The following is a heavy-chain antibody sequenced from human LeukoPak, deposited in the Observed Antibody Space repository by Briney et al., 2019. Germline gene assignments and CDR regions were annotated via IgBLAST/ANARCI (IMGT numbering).Heavy chain of an antibody. D-gene: IGHD2/OR15-2a*01. Sequence: PSETLSLTCTVSGDSITTYYWSWVRQAPGQGLKCLGYIYINGDTNSNPSLKSRGTLSLDTSKNQFSLRLSSVTAADTAVYYCARGARIFDSWGPGKLVTVSS. V-gene: IGHV4-4*09. J-gene: IGHJ4*02. CDR3: ARGARIFDS. CDR1: GDSITTYY. CDR2: IYINGDT.